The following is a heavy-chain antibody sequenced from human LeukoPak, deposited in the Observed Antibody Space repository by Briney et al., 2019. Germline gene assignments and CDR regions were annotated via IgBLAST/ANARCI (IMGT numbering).Heavy chain of an antibody. CDR2: ISYDGSNK. CDR1: GFTFSSYA. V-gene: IGHV3-30-3*01. J-gene: IGHJ3*02. CDR3: AREPTKAGAFDI. D-gene: IGHD6-25*01. Sequence: GGSLRLSCAASGFTFSSYAMHWVRQAPGKGLEWVAVISYDGSNKYYADSVKGRFTISRDNSKNTLYLQMNSLRAEDTAVYYCAREPTKAGAFDIWGQGTMVTVSS.